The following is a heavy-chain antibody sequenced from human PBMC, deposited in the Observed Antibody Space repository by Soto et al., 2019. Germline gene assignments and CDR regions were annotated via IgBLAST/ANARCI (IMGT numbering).Heavy chain of an antibody. D-gene: IGHD6-19*01. CDR3: ASSGSGSGWL. CDR2: IYYSGST. Sequence: SETLSLTCTVSGGSVSSGHFYWSWIRQPPGKGLEWIGYIYYSGSTKYNPSLRSRVTILVVTSKNQFSLKLTSVTAADTAVYYCASSGSGSGWLGGQGTLVTVSS. V-gene: IGHV4-61*01. J-gene: IGHJ4*02. CDR1: GGSVSSGHFY.